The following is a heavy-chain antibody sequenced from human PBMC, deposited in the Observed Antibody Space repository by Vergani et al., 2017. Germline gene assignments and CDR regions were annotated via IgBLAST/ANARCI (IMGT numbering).Heavy chain of an antibody. V-gene: IGHV4-34*01. CDR2: INNSGST. J-gene: IGHJ4*02. CDR1: GGSFSGYY. CDR3: ASGTRRYSRNHFDF. Sequence: QGQLQQGGAGLFTPSETLSLTCAVYGGSFSGYYWSWIRQPPGQGLGWIGEINNSGSTNYNPSLKSGVTISVDTSTNQFSLKLSSVTAADTDVYCCASGTRRYSRNHFDFWGQGTLVTVSS. D-gene: IGHD6-13*01.